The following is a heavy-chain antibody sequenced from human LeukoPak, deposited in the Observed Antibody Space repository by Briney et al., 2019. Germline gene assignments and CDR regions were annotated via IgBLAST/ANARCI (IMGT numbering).Heavy chain of an antibody. CDR2: VYYSGST. D-gene: IGHD3-10*01. J-gene: IGHJ6*02. CDR3: ARAAPSYYGSGSLGSYYYGMNV. V-gene: IGHV4-59*01. Sequence: SETLSLTCTVSGGSLSSYYWSWIRQPPGKGLEWIGYVYYSGSTNYNPSLKSRVAISIDTSKNQFSLKLSSVTAADTAMYYCARAAPSYYGSGSLGSYYYGMNVWGQGTTVTVSS. CDR1: GGSLSSYY.